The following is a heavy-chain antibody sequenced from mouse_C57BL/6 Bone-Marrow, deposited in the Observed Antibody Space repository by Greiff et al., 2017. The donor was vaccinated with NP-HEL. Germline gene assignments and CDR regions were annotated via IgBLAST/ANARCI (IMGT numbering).Heavy chain of an antibody. D-gene: IGHD2-3*01. J-gene: IGHJ1*03. CDR1: GYAFSSSW. CDR3: ERRGGGWSWYFDV. CDR2: IYPGDGDT. V-gene: IGHV1-82*01. Sequence: QVQLQQSGPELVKPGASVKISCKASGYAFSSSWMNWVKQRPGKGLEWIGRIYPGDGDTNYNGKFKGKATLTADKSSSTAYMQLSSLTSEDSAVYFCERRGGGWSWYFDVWGTGTTVTVSS.